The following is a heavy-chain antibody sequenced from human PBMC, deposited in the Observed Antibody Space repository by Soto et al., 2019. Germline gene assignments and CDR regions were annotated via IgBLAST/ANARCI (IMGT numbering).Heavy chain of an antibody. Sequence: TLSLTCTVSGGSISSGGYYWSWIRQHPGKGLEWIGYIYYSGSTYYNPSLKSRVTISVDTSKNQFSLKLSSVTAADTAVYYCERGVAGPLSDYWGQGTLVTVSS. D-gene: IGHD2-15*01. J-gene: IGHJ4*02. CDR1: GGSISSGGYY. V-gene: IGHV4-31*03. CDR2: IYYSGST. CDR3: ERGVAGPLSDY.